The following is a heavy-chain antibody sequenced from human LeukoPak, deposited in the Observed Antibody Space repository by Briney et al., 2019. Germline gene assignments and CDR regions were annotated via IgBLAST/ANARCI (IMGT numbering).Heavy chain of an antibody. CDR3: VRGYYDSSGYDHFDY. D-gene: IGHD3-22*01. CDR2: INPNSGGT. CDR1: GYTFTCYY. V-gene: IGHV1-2*02. Sequence: GASVKVSCKASGYTFTCYYMHWVRQAPGQGLEWMGWINPNSGGTNYAQKFQGRVTMTRDTSISTAYMELSRLRSDDTAVYYCVRGYYDSSGYDHFDYWGQGTLVTVSS. J-gene: IGHJ4*02.